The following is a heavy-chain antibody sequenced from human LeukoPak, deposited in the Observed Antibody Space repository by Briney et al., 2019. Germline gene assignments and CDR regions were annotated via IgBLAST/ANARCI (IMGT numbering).Heavy chain of an antibody. CDR1: GGTFSSYA. V-gene: IGHV1-69*04. J-gene: IGHJ4*02. Sequence: SVKVSCKASGGTFSSYAISWVRQAPGQGLEWMGRIIPILGIANYAQKFQGRVMITADKSTSTAYMELSSLRSEDTAVYYCASALYYYDSSGYSLGYWGQGTLVTVSS. D-gene: IGHD3-22*01. CDR2: IIPILGIA. CDR3: ASALYYYDSSGYSLGY.